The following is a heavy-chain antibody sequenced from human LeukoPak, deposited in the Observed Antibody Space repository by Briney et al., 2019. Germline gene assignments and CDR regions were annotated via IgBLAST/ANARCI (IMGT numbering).Heavy chain of an antibody. CDR1: GLTFSTYA. Sequence: GGSLRLSCAASGLTFSTYAMSWVRQAPGKGLEWVGRIKSKTDGGTTDYAAPVKGRFTISRDDSKNTLYLQMNSLKTKDTAVYYCTTDANYDILTGPMSYFDYWGQGTLVTVSS. CDR2: IKSKTDGGTT. V-gene: IGHV3-15*01. D-gene: IGHD3-9*01. CDR3: TTDANYDILTGPMSYFDY. J-gene: IGHJ4*02.